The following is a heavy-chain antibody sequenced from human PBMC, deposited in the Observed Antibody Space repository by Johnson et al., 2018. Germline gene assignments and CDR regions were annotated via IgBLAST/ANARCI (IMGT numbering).Heavy chain of an antibody. CDR3: ARDDYGWTGALDI. Sequence: EVQLVESGGGLVQPGRSLRLSCAASGFTFSSYGMHWVRQAPGKGLEWVSAISGSGGSTYYADSVKGRFTISRDNSKNTLYLQMNSLRAEDTAVYYCARDDYGWTGALDIWGQGTMVTVSS. V-gene: IGHV3-23*04. CDR1: GFTFSSYG. J-gene: IGHJ3*02. D-gene: IGHD4-17*01. CDR2: ISGSGGST.